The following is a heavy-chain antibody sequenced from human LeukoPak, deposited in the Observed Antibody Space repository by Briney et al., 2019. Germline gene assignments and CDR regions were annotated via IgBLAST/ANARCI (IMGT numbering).Heavy chain of an antibody. Sequence: GESLKISCKGSGYSFTSYWISWVRQMPGKGLEWMGRIDPSDSYTNYSPSFQGHVTISADKSISTAYLQWSSLKASDTAIYYCARQASSDSSAYGSPDYWGQGTLVTVSS. V-gene: IGHV5-10-1*01. CDR2: IDPSDSYT. D-gene: IGHD3-22*01. CDR1: GYSFTSYW. CDR3: ARQASSDSSAYGSPDY. J-gene: IGHJ4*02.